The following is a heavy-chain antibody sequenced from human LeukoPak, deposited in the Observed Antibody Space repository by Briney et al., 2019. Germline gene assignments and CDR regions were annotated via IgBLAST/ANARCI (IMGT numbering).Heavy chain of an antibody. J-gene: IGHJ4*02. V-gene: IGHV3-30*04. D-gene: IGHD2-15*01. CDR3: AREKQSGGTPFDY. CDR2: VGDDAKTI. Sequence: RGGSLRLSCVASGFTFTGHSMRWVRQAPGKGLEWVAVVGDDAKTIFYADSLKGRFTVSRDNSKNTVYLQINSLRDEDTAVYYCAREKQSGGTPFDYWGQRSLVTVSS. CDR1: GFTFTGHS.